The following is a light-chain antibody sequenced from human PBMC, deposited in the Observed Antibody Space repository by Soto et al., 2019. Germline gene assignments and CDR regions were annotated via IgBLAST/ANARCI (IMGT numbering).Light chain of an antibody. Sequence: QSVLTQPASVSGSPGQSITISCTGASSDVGSYNLVSWYQQHPGKAPKLMIYGGSQRSSGVSNRFSGSRSGNTASLTISGVQAEDEADYYCCSYAGTDTGYVFGTGTKLTVL. CDR1: SSDVGSYNL. J-gene: IGLJ1*01. CDR3: CSYAGTDTGYV. V-gene: IGLV2-23*01. CDR2: GGS.